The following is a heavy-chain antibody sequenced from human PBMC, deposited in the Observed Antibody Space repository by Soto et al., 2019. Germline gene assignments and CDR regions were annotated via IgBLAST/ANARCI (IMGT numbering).Heavy chain of an antibody. CDR2: ISAYNGNT. CDR1: GYTFTSYG. V-gene: IGHV1-18*01. D-gene: IGHD6-19*01. J-gene: IGHJ4*02. CDR3: ASGTIGEQWLWEGAFDY. Sequence: QVQLVQSGAEVKKPGASVKVSCKASGYTFTSYGISWVRQAPGQGLERMGWISAYNGNTNYAQKLQGRVTMTTDTSTSTAYMELRSLRSDDTAVYYCASGTIGEQWLWEGAFDYWGQGTLVTVSS.